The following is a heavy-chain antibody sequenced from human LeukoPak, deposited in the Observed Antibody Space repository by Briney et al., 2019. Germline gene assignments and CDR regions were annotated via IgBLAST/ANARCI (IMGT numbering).Heavy chain of an antibody. CDR3: ARDREGGGIAAGAAYYYYYMDV. CDR1: GYTFTGYY. V-gene: IGHV1-2*02. Sequence: ASVKVSCKASGYTFTGYYMHWVRQAPGQGLEWMGWINPNSGGTNYAQKFQGRVTMTRDTSISTAYMELSRLRSDDTAVYYCARDREGGGIAAGAAYYYYYMDVWGKGTTVTVS. CDR2: INPNSGGT. D-gene: IGHD6-13*01. J-gene: IGHJ6*03.